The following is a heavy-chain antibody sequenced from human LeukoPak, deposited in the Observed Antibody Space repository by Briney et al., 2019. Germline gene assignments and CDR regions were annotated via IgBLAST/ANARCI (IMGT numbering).Heavy chain of an antibody. CDR3: AREKGITIFGVAKEAFDI. D-gene: IGHD3-3*01. J-gene: IGHJ3*02. CDR2: IIPIFGTA. V-gene: IGHV1-69*13. CDR1: GGTFSSYA. Sequence: GASVKVSCKASGGTFSSYAISWVRQAPGQGLEWMGGIIPIFGTANYAQKFQGRVTITADESTSTAYMELSSLRSEDTAVYYCAREKGITIFGVAKEAFDIWGQGTMVTVSS.